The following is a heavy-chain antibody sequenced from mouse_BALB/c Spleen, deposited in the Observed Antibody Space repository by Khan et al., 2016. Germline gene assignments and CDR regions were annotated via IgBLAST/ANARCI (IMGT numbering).Heavy chain of an antibody. CDR2: IWNGGNT. CDR3: DRRGGSYGNDGFAY. V-gene: IGHV2-4-1*01. D-gene: IGHD2-2*01. J-gene: IGHJ3*01. CDR1: GFSLTTFG. Sequence: QVQLKQSGPGLVQPSQNLSITCTVSGFSLTTFGVHWVRQSPGKGLEWLGVIWNGGNTDYNAAFISRLSINKDNSKSQVFLKMNSLQADDTAIYYCDRRGGSYGNDGFAYWGQGTLVTVSA.